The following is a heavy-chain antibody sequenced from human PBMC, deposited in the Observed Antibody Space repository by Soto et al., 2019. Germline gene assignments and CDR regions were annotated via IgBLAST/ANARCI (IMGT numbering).Heavy chain of an antibody. V-gene: IGHV3-48*03. CDR3: ARAALSSSSNSCYFDI. D-gene: IGHD2-2*01. CDR2: ISNGGSTV. J-gene: IGHJ3*02. Sequence: GGSLRLSFAASGFTFGSYEMNWVRQAPGKGLEWVSYISNGGSTVYYADSVKGRFTISRDNARNSLYLQMNSLRAEDTAVYYCARAALSSSSNSCYFDIWGQGTMVTVSS. CDR1: GFTFGSYE.